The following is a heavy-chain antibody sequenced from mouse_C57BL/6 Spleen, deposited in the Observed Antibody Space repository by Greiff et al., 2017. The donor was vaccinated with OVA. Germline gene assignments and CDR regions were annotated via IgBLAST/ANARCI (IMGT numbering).Heavy chain of an antibody. CDR1: GFSLTSYG. Sequence: VMLVESGPGLVAPSQSLSIPCTVSGFSLTSYGVDWVRPSPGKGLEWLGVIWGVGSKNYNSALKSRLSISKDNSKSQVFLKMNSLQTDDTAMYYCARAYYKGARDDWGQGTSVTVSS. J-gene: IGHJ4*01. CDR2: IWGVGSK. CDR3: ARAYYKGARDD. V-gene: IGHV2-6*01. D-gene: IGHD2-12*01.